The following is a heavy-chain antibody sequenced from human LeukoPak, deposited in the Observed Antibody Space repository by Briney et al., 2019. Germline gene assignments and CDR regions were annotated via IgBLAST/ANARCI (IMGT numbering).Heavy chain of an antibody. CDR3: ARDWGYYYDSRGYYEV. D-gene: IGHD3-22*01. J-gene: IGHJ4*02. Sequence: GGSLRLSCAASGFTFSSYEMNWVRQAPGKGLEWVSYISSSGSTIYYADSVKGRFTISRDNAKNSLYLQMNSLRAEDTAVYYCARDWGYYYDSRGYYEVWGQGTLVTVSS. CDR1: GFTFSSYE. CDR2: ISSSGSTI. V-gene: IGHV3-48*03.